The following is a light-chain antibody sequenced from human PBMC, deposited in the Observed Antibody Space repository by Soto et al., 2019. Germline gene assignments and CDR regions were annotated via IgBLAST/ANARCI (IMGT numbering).Light chain of an antibody. CDR3: HHYGWSPRT. Sequence: EVVLTQSPGTLSLSPGERAILSCKASQSLNSDLAWYQQKPGQAPRLLIYGASSRATSIPDRFSGSGSGTDFILIISRLEPEDFARYYWHHYGWSPRTFGQGTKVEIK. CDR1: QSLNSD. J-gene: IGKJ1*01. CDR2: GAS. V-gene: IGKV3-20*01.